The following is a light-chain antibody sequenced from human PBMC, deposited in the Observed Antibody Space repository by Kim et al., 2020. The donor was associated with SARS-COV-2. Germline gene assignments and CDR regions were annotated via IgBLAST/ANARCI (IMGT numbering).Light chain of an antibody. J-gene: IGKJ2*01. Sequence: DIVMTQSPSTLSVSLGESATLSCRASQSVRTILAWYQHKPGQAPRLLISAASTRATGIPARFSGSGSETEFTLTISSRQSEDVALYFCKHYNNWPYTFGQGTKWEI. CDR2: AAS. V-gene: IGKV3-15*01. CDR1: QSVRTI. CDR3: KHYNNWPYT.